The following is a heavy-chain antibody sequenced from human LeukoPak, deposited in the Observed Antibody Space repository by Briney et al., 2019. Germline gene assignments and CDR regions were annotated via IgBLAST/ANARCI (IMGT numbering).Heavy chain of an antibody. J-gene: IGHJ4*02. Sequence: SETLSLTCTVSGGSISSYYWGWIRQPPGKGLEWIGSIYYSGNTHYNTSLKSRVAMSVDTSKKQFSLKLNSVTAADTAVYFCARQKASPITVAGLIDYWGQGALVTVSS. CDR2: IYYSGNT. CDR3: ARQKASPITVAGLIDY. V-gene: IGHV4-39*01. CDR1: GGSISSYY. D-gene: IGHD6-19*01.